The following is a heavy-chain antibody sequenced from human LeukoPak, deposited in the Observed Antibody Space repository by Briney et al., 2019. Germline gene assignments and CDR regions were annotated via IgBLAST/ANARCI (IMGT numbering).Heavy chain of an antibody. V-gene: IGHV3-23*01. D-gene: IGHD1-1*01. CDR1: GLTFSSYA. CDR2: IYGSGTTT. Sequence: PGGSLRLSCAASGLTFSSYALNWVRQAPGKGLEWVSVIYGSGTTTYYADSVRGRFTISRDSSKSTMYLQMNSLRVGDTAVYYCAKRLTASSTWTSLDPWGQGTLVTVSS. J-gene: IGHJ5*02. CDR3: AKRLTASSTWTSLDP.